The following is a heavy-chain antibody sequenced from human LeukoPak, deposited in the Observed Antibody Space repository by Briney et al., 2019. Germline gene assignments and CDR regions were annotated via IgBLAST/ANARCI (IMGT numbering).Heavy chain of an antibody. D-gene: IGHD6-13*01. CDR2: INPNSGGT. CDR1: GYTFTDYY. V-gene: IGHV1-2*02. Sequence: GASVKVSCKASGYTFTDYYMHWVRPAPGQGLEWMGWINPNSGGTNYAQKFQDSVTMTRDTSISTAYMELSRLRSDDTAVYYCARAIAGAGSKGYFDYWGQGTLATVSS. CDR3: ARAIAGAGSKGYFDY. J-gene: IGHJ4*02.